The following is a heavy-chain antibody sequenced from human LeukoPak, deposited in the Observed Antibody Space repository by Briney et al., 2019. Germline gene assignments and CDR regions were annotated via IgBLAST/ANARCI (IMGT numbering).Heavy chain of an antibody. D-gene: IGHD3-9*01. CDR3: TTFDHAAFLI. Sequence: GGSLTLSCAVSGFTSSNAWMSWVRQAPGKGLEWVGRIKSKTDGGTRDYDAPVKGRSTISRDDSKNTLYLQMNSLKTEDTAVYYCTTFDHAAFLIWGQGTMVTVSS. CDR1: GFTSSNAW. V-gene: IGHV3-15*01. J-gene: IGHJ3*02. CDR2: IKSKTDGGTR.